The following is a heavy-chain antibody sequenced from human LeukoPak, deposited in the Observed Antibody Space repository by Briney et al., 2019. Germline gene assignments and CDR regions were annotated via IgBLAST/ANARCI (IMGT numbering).Heavy chain of an antibody. D-gene: IGHD7-27*01. CDR3: AREGELGLNN. CDR2: ITLNSGDT. CDR1: GHTFTVYY. Sequence: ASVKVSCKASGHTFTVYYIHWVRQAPGQGLEWMGWITLNSGDTKYAQKFQGRVTMTSDTSITTAYMELSRLKFDDTAIYYCAREGELGLNNWGQGTLVTVSS. V-gene: IGHV1-2*02. J-gene: IGHJ4*02.